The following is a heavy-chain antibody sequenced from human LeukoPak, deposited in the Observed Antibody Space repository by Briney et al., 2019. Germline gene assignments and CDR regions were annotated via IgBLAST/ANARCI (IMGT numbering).Heavy chain of an antibody. CDR2: IYSGGGT. Sequence: PGGSLRLSCAASGFTVITNYMSWVRQAPGKGLEWVSIIYSGGGTYYADSVKGRFTISRDNSKNTLYLQMNSLRAEDTAVYYCAKAARPAKDYYYYMDVWGKGTTVTVSS. CDR1: GFTVITNY. J-gene: IGHJ6*03. V-gene: IGHV3-53*01. D-gene: IGHD6-6*01. CDR3: AKAARPAKDYYYYMDV.